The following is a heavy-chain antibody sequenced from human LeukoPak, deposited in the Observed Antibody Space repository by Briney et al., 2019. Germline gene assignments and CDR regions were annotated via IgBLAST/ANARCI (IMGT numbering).Heavy chain of an antibody. CDR1: GYTFTGYY. J-gene: IGHJ4*02. Sequence: ASVKVSCKASGYTFTGYYMHWVRQAPGQGLEWMGRINPNSGGTNYAQKFQGRVTMTRDTSISTAYMELSRLRSDDTAVDYCAREGGRGGSYDFDYWGQGTLVTVSS. CDR3: AREGGRGGSYDFDY. V-gene: IGHV1-2*06. CDR2: INPNSGGT. D-gene: IGHD1-26*01.